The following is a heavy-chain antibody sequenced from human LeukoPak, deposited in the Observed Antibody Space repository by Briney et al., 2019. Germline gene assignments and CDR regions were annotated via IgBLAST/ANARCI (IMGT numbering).Heavy chain of an antibody. CDR3: ARSRVTTIPNLDY. V-gene: IGHV1-2*02. CDR2: INPNSGAT. J-gene: IGHJ4*02. Sequence: SVKVSCKASGYMFTGYYIHWVRQAPGQGLEWMGWINPNSGATNCPQKFQGRVTMSRDTSIRTVYMDLSALTFDDTAVYFCARSRVTTIPNLDYWGQGILVTVSS. D-gene: IGHD2-21*02. CDR1: GYMFTGYY.